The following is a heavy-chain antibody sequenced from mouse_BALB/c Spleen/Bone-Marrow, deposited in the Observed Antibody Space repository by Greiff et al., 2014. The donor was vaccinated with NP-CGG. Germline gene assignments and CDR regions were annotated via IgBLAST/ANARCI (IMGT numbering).Heavy chain of an antibody. CDR1: GYSFSNFW. Sequence: VQLQQSGAELVRPGSSVKISCKASGYSFSNFWMNWVKQRPEQGLEWIGQIHPGDGDTNNNGKFKGKATLTTDKSSSTAYMQLSSLSSEDSAVYFCARVYYGNLDYWGQGTTLTVSS. V-gene: IGHV1-80*01. CDR3: ARVYYGNLDY. D-gene: IGHD2-1*01. CDR2: IHPGDGDT. J-gene: IGHJ2*01.